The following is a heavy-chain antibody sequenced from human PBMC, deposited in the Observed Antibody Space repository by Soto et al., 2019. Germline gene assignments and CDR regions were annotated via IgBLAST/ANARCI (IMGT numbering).Heavy chain of an antibody. D-gene: IGHD1-26*01. V-gene: IGHV4-34*01. CDR2: INHSGST. CDR3: ARGSEPRARFYYYYYGMDV. Sequence: SSETLSLTCAVYGGSFSGYYWSWIRQAPGKGLEWIGEINHSGSTNYNPSLKSRVTISVDTSKNQFSLKLSSVTAADTAVYYCARGSEPRARFYYYYYGMDVWGQGTTVTVSS. J-gene: IGHJ6*02. CDR1: GGSFSGYY.